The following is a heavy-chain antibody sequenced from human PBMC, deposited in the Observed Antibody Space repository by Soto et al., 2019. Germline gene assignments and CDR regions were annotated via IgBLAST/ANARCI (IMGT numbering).Heavy chain of an antibody. CDR2: TSYDGSNT. Sequence: QVQLVESGGGVVQPGRSLRLSCAASGVTFRTYGMHWVRQAPGKGLEWVAVTSYDGSNTYYADSVKGRFIISRDNSKNTLYLHMSSLRADDTAVYWCAKPTATGDWYYYYGLDVWGQGTTVTVSS. CDR3: AKPTATGDWYYYYGLDV. J-gene: IGHJ6*02. V-gene: IGHV3-30*18. CDR1: GVTFRTYG. D-gene: IGHD2-21*01.